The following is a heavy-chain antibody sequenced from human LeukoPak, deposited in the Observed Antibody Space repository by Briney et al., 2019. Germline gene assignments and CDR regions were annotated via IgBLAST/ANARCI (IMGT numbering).Heavy chain of an antibody. CDR1: GFTFSSYT. J-gene: IGHJ4*02. Sequence: GGSLRLSCVASGFTFSSYTMTWVRQAPGEGPEWVSGISGDSTGTYYADSVKGRFTISRDNPKNTLFLQMNSLRAEDTAVYYCAKKTSYCAGDCFPYYFDYWGRGTLVTVSS. CDR3: AKKTSYCAGDCFPYYFDY. V-gene: IGHV3-23*01. D-gene: IGHD2-21*02. CDR2: ISGDSTGT.